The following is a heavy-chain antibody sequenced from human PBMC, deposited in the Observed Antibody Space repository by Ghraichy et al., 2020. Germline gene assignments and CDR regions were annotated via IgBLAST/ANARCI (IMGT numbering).Heavy chain of an antibody. D-gene: IGHD2-21*02. J-gene: IGHJ5*02. V-gene: IGHV4-61*01. CDR3: ARALAYCGGDCYSRWFDP. CDR1: GGSVSSGSYY. CDR2: IYYSGST. Sequence: SETLSLTCTVSGGSVSSGSYYWSWIRQPPGKELELIGYIYYSGSTKYNPSLRSRVTISVDTSKNQFSLKLSSVTAADTAVYYCARALAYCGGDCYSRWFDPWGQGTLVTVSS.